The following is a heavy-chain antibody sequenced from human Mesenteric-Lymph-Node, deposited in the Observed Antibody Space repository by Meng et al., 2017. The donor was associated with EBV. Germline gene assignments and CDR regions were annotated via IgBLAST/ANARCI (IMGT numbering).Heavy chain of an antibody. Sequence: QVLLQESGPGLVKPSPILALCCAVSGGAISSGNYFWTWIRQPPGKGLEWIGYIYSSGSTYYHPSLKSRVTISVDVSRNQFSLKLYSVTAADTAVYYCARIFSGTPSGDDHWGQGTLVTVSS. V-gene: IGHV4-30-4*01. J-gene: IGHJ5*02. CDR3: ARIFSGTPSGDDH. CDR1: GGAISSGNYF. D-gene: IGHD3-10*01. CDR2: IYSSGST.